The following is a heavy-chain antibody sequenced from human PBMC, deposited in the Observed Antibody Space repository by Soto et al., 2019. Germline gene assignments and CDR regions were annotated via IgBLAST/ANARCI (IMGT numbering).Heavy chain of an antibody. J-gene: IGHJ4*02. D-gene: IGHD1-26*01. CDR2: ISSSGSTI. CDR1: GFTFSSYE. CDR3: ARDPGVGASDY. V-gene: IGHV3-48*03. Sequence: EVPLVESGGGLVQPGGSLRLSCAASGFTFSSYEMNWVRQAPGKGLEWVSYISSSGSTIYYADSVKGRFTISRDNAKNSLYLQMNSLRAEDTAVYYCARDPGVGASDYWGQGTLVTVSS.